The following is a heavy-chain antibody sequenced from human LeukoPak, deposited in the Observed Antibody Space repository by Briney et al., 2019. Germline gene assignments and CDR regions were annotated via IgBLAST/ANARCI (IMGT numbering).Heavy chain of an antibody. CDR1: GFTFSSYS. Sequence: PGGSLRLSCAASGFTFSSYSMNWVRQAPGKGLEWVSSISSSSSYIYYADSVKGRFTISRDNAKNSLYLQMNSLRAEDTAVYYCARGAAIFGVVMRDYYYMDVWGKGTTVTVSS. J-gene: IGHJ6*03. D-gene: IGHD3-3*01. CDR3: ARGAAIFGVVMRDYYYMDV. CDR2: ISSSSSYI. V-gene: IGHV3-21*01.